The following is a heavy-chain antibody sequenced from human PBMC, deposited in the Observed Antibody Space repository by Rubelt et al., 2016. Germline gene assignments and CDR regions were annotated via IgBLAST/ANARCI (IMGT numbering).Heavy chain of an antibody. CDR1: GGSISSSSYY. V-gene: IGHV4-39*07. CDR2: IYYSGST. J-gene: IGHJ5*02. Sequence: QLQLQESGPGLVKPSETLSLTCTVSGGSISSSSYYWGWIRQPPGKGLEWIGSIYYSGSTYYNPSLKSRVTISVDTSKNQFSLKLSSVTAADTAVYYCARAGGGNMVYAYNWFDPWGQGTLVTVSS. CDR3: ARAGGGNMVYAYNWFDP. D-gene: IGHD2-8*01.